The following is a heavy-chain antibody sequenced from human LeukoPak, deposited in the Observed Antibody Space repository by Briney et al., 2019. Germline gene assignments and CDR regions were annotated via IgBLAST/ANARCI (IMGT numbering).Heavy chain of an antibody. CDR2: INPNSGGT. V-gene: IGHV1-2*02. D-gene: IGHD5-18*01. CDR1: GYTFTGYY. Sequence: ASVKVSCKASGYTFTGYYMHWVRQAPGQGLEWMGWINPNSGGTSYAQKFQGRVTMTRDTSISTAYMELSRLRSDDTAVYYCARAGGYSYKDYWGQGTLVTVSS. J-gene: IGHJ4*02. CDR3: ARAGGYSYKDY.